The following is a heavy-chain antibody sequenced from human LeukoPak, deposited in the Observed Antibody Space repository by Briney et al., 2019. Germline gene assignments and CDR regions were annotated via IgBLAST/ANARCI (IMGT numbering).Heavy chain of an antibody. D-gene: IGHD3-22*01. CDR2: ISGSGGST. CDR1: GFTFSSYA. V-gene: IGHV3-23*01. J-gene: IGHJ4*02. Sequence: PGGSLRLSRAASGFTFSSYAMSWVRQAPGKGLEWVSAISGSGGSTYYADSVKGRFTISRDNSKNTLYLQMNSLRAEDTAVYYCAKRPWYHYDSSGYYDCWGQGTLVTVSS. CDR3: AKRPWYHYDSSGYYDC.